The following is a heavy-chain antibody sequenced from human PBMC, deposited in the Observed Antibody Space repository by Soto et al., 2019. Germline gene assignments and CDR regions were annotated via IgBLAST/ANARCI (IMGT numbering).Heavy chain of an antibody. CDR1: GFIFNNYA. D-gene: IGHD1-1*01. CDR2: ISSRAGST. V-gene: IGHV3-23*01. Sequence: EVQLLESGGGLVQPGGSLRLSCAASGFIFNNYAMSWVRQAPGKGLEWVSGISSRAGSTQYIDSVKGRFTISRDNSKNIPYLQMTSPRVEDTAVYYWAKVGKRGGGAFDYWGQGTLVTVSS. J-gene: IGHJ4*02. CDR3: AKVGKRGGGAFDY.